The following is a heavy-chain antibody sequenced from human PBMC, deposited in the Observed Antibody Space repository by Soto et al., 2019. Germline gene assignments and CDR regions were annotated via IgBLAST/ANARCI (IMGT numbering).Heavy chain of an antibody. V-gene: IGHV4-4*02. D-gene: IGHD2-2*01. CDR2: IYHSGST. Sequence: PSETLSLTCAVSSGSISSSNWWSWVRQPPGKGLEWIGEIYHSGSTNYNPSLKSRVTISVDKSKNQFSLKLSSVTAADTAVYYCARDLPRYCSSTCCYSPLGYIDVWGQRSTVPVS. CDR1: SGSISSSNW. J-gene: IGHJ6*03. CDR3: ARDLPRYCSSTCCYSPLGYIDV.